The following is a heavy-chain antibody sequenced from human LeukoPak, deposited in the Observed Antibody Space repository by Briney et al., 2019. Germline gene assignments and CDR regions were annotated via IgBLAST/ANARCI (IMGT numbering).Heavy chain of an antibody. CDR3: ARKQATVPGDY. D-gene: IGHD1-1*01. CDR2: ISNDGTTK. J-gene: IGHJ4*02. CDR1: GSTFSDYY. V-gene: IGHV3-11*01. Sequence: GGSLRLSCAGSGSTFSDYYMNWIRQAPGKGLEWVSYISNDGTTKYYADSVKGRITISRDNAKNSLYLQMNSLRAEDTAVYYCARKQATVPGDYWGQGTLVTVSS.